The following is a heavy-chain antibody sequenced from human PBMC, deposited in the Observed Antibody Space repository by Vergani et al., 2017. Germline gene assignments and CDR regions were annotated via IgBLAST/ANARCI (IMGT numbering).Heavy chain of an antibody. J-gene: IGHJ2*01. CDR3: AKDHYDFWSGYPNLSPFDL. D-gene: IGHD3-3*01. Sequence: EVDLVESGGGLVKPGRSLRLSCAASGFTFDDYAMHWVRQAPGKGLEWVSGISWNSGSIGYADSVKGRFTISRDNAKNSLYLQMNSLRAEDTALYYCAKDHYDFWSGYPNLSPFDLWGRGTLVTVSS. CDR1: GFTFDDYA. V-gene: IGHV3-9*01. CDR2: ISWNSGSI.